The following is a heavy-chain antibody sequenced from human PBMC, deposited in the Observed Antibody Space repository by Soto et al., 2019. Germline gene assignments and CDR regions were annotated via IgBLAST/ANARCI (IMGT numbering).Heavy chain of an antibody. CDR1: GFTFSSYG. Sequence: QVQLVESGGGVVQPGRSLRLSCAASGFTFSSYGMHWVRKSPGKGLEWVAVISYDGSNKYYADSVKGRFTISRDNSKNTRYLQMNSLRAEDTAVYYCAKDGVDSSGYYPDYWGQGTLVTVSS. CDR2: ISYDGSNK. D-gene: IGHD3-22*01. CDR3: AKDGVDSSGYYPDY. V-gene: IGHV3-30*18. J-gene: IGHJ4*02.